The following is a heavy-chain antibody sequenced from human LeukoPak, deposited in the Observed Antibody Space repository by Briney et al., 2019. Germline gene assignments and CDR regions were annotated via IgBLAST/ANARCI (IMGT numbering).Heavy chain of an antibody. J-gene: IGHJ4*02. CDR3: AKGSAGDFDY. CDR1: GFTFEDYA. CDR2: ISGDSGTI. Sequence: GGSLRLSCAAAGFTFEDYAMHWLRQAPGKGLEWVSGISGDSGTIGYADSVKGRFTISRDNAKNSLYLQMNSLRAEDTALYYCAKGSAGDFDYWGQGTLVTVSS. V-gene: IGHV3-9*01. D-gene: IGHD6-13*01.